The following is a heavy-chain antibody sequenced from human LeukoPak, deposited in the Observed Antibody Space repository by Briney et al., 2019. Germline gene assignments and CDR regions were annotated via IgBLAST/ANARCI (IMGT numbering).Heavy chain of an antibody. CDR1: GGSISSGDYY. D-gene: IGHD2-2*01. V-gene: IGHV4-30-4*01. Sequence: SETLSLTCTVSGGSISSGDYYWSWIRQPPGKGLEWIGYIYYSGSTYYNPSLKSRVTISVDTSKNQLSLKLSSVTAADTAVYYCAAHIVVVPAATVDYWGQGTLVTVSS. CDR3: AAHIVVVPAATVDY. J-gene: IGHJ4*02. CDR2: IYYSGST.